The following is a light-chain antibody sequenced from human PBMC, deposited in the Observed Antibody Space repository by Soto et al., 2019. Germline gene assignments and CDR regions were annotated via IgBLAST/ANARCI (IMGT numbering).Light chain of an antibody. CDR1: QSVRSS. J-gene: IGKJ1*01. CDR3: QQRSSWTWT. Sequence: EILLTQSPATLSLSPGERATLSCRASQSVRSSLACSQQKPGQAPRLLIYDASTRTTGIPGRFSGSGSGTDFTLTISNLEPEEFGVYYCQQRSSWTWTFGQGAKVEIK. V-gene: IGKV3-11*01. CDR2: DAS.